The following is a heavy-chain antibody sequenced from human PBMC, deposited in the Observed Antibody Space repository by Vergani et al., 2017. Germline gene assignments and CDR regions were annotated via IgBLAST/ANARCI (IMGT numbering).Heavy chain of an antibody. CDR2: IYPGDSDT. V-gene: IGHV5-51*01. Sequence: EVQLVQSGAEVKKPGESLKISCKGSGYSFTSYWIGWVRQMPGKGLEWMGIIYPGDSDTRYSPSFQGQVTISADKSISTAYLQWSSLKASDTAMYYCARRAEHSLTDRSGWYLKGDAFDIWGQGTMVTVSS. J-gene: IGHJ3*02. CDR3: ARRAEHSLTDRSGWYLKGDAFDI. D-gene: IGHD6-19*01. CDR1: GYSFTSYW.